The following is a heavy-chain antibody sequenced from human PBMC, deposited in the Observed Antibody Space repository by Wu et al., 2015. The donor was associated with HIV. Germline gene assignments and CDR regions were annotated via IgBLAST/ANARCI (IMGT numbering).Heavy chain of an antibody. D-gene: IGHD2-21*02. CDR3: ARWAVAVTAHNYGMDV. CDR2: FDPEDGET. CDR1: GYTLTELS. Sequence: QVQLVQSGAEVKKPGASVKVSCKVSGYTLTELSMHWVRQAPGKGLEWMGGFDPEDGETIYAQKFQGRVTMTEDTSTDTAYMELRSLRSDDTAVYYCARWAVAVTAHNYGMDVVGPRDHGHRLL. V-gene: IGHV1-24*01. J-gene: IGHJ6*02.